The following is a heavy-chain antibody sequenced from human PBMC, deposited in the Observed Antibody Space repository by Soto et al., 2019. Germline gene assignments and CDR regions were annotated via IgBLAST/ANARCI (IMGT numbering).Heavy chain of an antibody. J-gene: IGHJ6*02. D-gene: IGHD3-22*01. CDR1: GYTFTGYY. CDR2: INPNSGGT. V-gene: IGHV1-2*04. Sequence: GASVKVSCKASGYTFTGYYMHWVRQAPGQGLEWMGWINPNSGGTNYAQKFQGWVTMTRDTSTSTVYMELSSLRSEDTAVYYCARDLDSSGYYYGMDVWGQGTTVTVSS. CDR3: ARDLDSSGYYYGMDV.